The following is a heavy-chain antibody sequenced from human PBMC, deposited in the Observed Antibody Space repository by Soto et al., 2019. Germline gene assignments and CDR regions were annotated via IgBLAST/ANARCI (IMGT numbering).Heavy chain of an antibody. CDR1: GGTFSSYA. V-gene: IGHV1-69*13. D-gene: IGHD6-6*01. Sequence: GASVKVSCKASGGTFSSYAISWVRQAPGQGLEWMGGIIPIFGTANYAQKFQGRVTITADESTSTAYMELSSLRSEDTAVYYCARVMYSSSSLWGEYGMDVWGQGTTVTVSS. CDR3: ARVMYSSSSLWGEYGMDV. CDR2: IIPIFGTA. J-gene: IGHJ6*02.